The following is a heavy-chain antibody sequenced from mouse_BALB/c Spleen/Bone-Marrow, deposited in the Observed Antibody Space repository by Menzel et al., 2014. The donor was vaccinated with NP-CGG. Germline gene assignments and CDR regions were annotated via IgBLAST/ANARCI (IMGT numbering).Heavy chain of an antibody. Sequence: VQLQQSGAELVRPGSSVKISCKASGYAFSSYWMNWVKQRPGQGLEWIGQIYPGDGVTNYNGKFKGKATLTADKSSSTAYMQLSSLTSEDSAVYFCARLDGYYPYYAMDYWGQGTSVTASS. D-gene: IGHD2-3*01. CDR2: IYPGDGVT. V-gene: IGHV1-80*01. CDR1: GYAFSSYW. J-gene: IGHJ4*01. CDR3: ARLDGYYPYYAMDY.